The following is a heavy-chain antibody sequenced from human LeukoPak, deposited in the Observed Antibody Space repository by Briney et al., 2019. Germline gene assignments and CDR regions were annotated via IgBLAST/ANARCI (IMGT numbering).Heavy chain of an antibody. CDR3: AKEREWGIQLSYYYMDV. CDR1: GGTFSSYA. Sequence: ASVKVSCKASGGTFSSYAISWVRQAPGQGLEWMGGIIPIFGTANYAQKFQGRVTITADESTSTAYMELRSLRSEDTAVYYCAKEREWGIQLSYYYMDVWGKGTTVTVSS. V-gene: IGHV1-69*13. D-gene: IGHD5-18*01. J-gene: IGHJ6*03. CDR2: IIPIFGTA.